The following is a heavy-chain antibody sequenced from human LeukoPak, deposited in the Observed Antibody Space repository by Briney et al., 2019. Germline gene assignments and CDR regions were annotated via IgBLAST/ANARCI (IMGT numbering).Heavy chain of an antibody. D-gene: IGHD6-25*01. CDR1: GYKYSYYY. CDR3: ARVDRLYERTYPAGYDI. CDR2: IKPNSGGT. J-gene: IGHJ3*02. V-gene: IGHV1-2*02. Sequence: ASVKVSCKASGYKYSYYYIHWVRHAPGPGLELMGWIKPNSGGTRNAPKFQGRVTMSSDTSINTAYMEMRSLRADDTAVFYCARVDRLYERTYPAGYDIWGQGTRVTVSS.